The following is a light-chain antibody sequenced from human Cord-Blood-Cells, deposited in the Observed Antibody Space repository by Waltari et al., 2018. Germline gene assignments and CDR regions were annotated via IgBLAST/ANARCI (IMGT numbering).Light chain of an antibody. V-gene: IGKV3-20*01. Sequence: EIVLTQSPATLSLSPGERATLSGRASQSVSSSYLAWYQQKPGQAPRLLIYGASSRATGIPDRFSGSGSGTDFTLTISRLEPEDFAVYYCQQYGSSPPVTFGQGTRLEIK. J-gene: IGKJ5*01. CDR2: GAS. CDR3: QQYGSSPPVT. CDR1: QSVSSSY.